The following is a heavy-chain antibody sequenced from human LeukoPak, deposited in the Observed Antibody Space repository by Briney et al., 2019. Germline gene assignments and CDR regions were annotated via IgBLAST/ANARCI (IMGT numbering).Heavy chain of an antibody. V-gene: IGHV4-39*07. J-gene: IGHJ4*02. D-gene: IGHD1-26*01. CDR3: ARVPSYGRVVDY. CDR1: GGSISSSSYY. CDR2: IYYSGST. Sequence: SETLSLTCTVSGGSISSSSYYWGWIRQPPGKGLEWIGSIYYSGSTYYNPSLKSRVTISVDTSKNQFSLKLSSVTAADTAVYYCARVPSYGRVVDYWGQGTLVTVSS.